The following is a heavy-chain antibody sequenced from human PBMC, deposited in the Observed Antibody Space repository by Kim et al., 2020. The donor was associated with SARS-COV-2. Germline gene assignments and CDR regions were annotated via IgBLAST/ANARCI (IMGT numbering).Heavy chain of an antibody. V-gene: IGHV4-59*01. J-gene: IGHJ3*02. CDR2: ISYSGST. D-gene: IGHD5-12*01. CDR3: ARDLMLVGTFAFGI. CDR1: GGSISSYY. Sequence: SETLSLTCTVSGGSISSYYWSWIRQPPGKGLEWIGYISYSGSTNYNPSLKSRVTISVDTSKNQFSLKLSSVTAADTAVYYCARDLMLVGTFAFGIWGQG.